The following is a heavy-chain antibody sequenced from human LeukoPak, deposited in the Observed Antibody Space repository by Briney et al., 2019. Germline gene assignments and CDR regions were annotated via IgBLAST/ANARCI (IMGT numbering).Heavy chain of an antibody. J-gene: IGHJ6*03. V-gene: IGHV4-59*01. CDR2: IYYSGST. Sequence: SETLSLTCTVSGGSISGYYWSWIRQPPGKGLEWIGYIYYSGSTYYNPSLRSRVTISVDTSKNQFSLKLSSVTAADTAVYYCARSSEGRYYYDSSGFSYYYYYMDVWGKGTTVTISS. CDR3: ARSSEGRYYYDSSGFSYYYYYMDV. D-gene: IGHD3-22*01. CDR1: GGSISGYY.